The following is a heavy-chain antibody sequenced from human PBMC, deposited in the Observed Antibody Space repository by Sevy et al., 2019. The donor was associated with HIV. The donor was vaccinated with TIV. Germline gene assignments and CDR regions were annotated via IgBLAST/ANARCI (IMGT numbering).Heavy chain of an antibody. Sequence: SETLSLTCAVSGGSISVYYWSWIRQPPGKGLEWIAYMSKRGNSYYNPSPKSRVTIAFGTANNQFSLRLTSVTPADTALDFCSMAWGRGELLSGLNYWGQGTLVTVAS. CDR2: MSKRGNS. V-gene: IGHV4-59*01. D-gene: IGHD1-26*01. CDR3: SMAWGRGELLSGLNY. CDR1: GGSISVYY. J-gene: IGHJ4*02.